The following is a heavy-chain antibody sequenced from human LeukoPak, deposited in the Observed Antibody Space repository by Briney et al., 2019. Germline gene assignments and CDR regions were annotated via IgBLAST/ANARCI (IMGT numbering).Heavy chain of an antibody. V-gene: IGHV1-69*06. D-gene: IGHD3-10*01. CDR3: ARGDYGSGSYYYYYYMDV. Sequence: SVKVSCKASGGTFSSYAISWVRQAPGQGLEWMGGIIPIFGTANYAQKFQGRVTITADKSTSTAYMELSSLRSEDTAVYYCARGDYGSGSYYYYYYMDVWGKGTTVTVSS. CDR1: GGTFSSYA. CDR2: IIPIFGTA. J-gene: IGHJ6*03.